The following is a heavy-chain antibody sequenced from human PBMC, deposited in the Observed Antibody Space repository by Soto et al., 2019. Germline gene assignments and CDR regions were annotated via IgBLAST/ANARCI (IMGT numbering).Heavy chain of an antibody. V-gene: IGHV4-30-4*01. J-gene: IGHJ6*02. CDR2: IYYSGST. Sequence: SETLSLTCTVSGGSISSGDYYWSWIRQPPGKGLEWIGYIYYSGSTYYNPSLKSRVTISVDTSKNQFSLKLSSVTAADTAVYYCAREAAAGNIGYYYGMDVWGQGTTVTVSS. CDR3: AREAAAGNIGYYYGMDV. D-gene: IGHD6-13*01. CDR1: GGSISSGDYY.